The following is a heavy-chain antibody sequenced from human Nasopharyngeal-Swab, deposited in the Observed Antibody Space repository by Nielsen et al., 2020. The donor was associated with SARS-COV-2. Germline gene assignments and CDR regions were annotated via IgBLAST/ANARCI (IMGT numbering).Heavy chain of an antibody. CDR3: ARKYSSGSPTDY. V-gene: IGHV5-51*01. D-gene: IGHD6-19*01. Sequence: VRQRPGKGLEWMGIIYPGDSDTRYSPSFQGHVTISADKSISTAYLQWSSLKASDTAMYYCARKYSSGSPTDYWDQGTLVTVSS. CDR2: IYPGDSDT. J-gene: IGHJ4*02.